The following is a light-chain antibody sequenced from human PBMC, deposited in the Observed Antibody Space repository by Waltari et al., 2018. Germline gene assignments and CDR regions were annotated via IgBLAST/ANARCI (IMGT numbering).Light chain of an antibody. CDR1: RTLLYSDGKTY. J-gene: IGKJ1*01. CDR2: EVS. CDR3: MQTIPPRT. Sequence: IVLTQTPLSLSVAPGQPASISCRSSRTLLYSDGKTYLYWYLQKPGQPPQLLIYEVSDRLSGVPVRCSGSGSGTDFSLKISRVGAGDVGVYYCMQTIPPRTFGQGTKVEIK. V-gene: IGKV2D-29*01.